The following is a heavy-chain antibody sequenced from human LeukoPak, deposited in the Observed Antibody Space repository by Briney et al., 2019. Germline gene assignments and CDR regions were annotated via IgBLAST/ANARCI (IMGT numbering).Heavy chain of an antibody. CDR2: IFPSGGEI. J-gene: IGHJ6*03. CDR3: AKDRCSNGVGCYYYYMDV. D-gene: IGHD2-8*01. V-gene: IGHV3-23*01. Sequence: GGSLRLSCAASGFTFSTFAMIWVRQPPGKGLEWVSSIFPSGGEIHYADSVRGRFTISRDNSKSTLSLQMNSLRAEDTAVYYCAKDRCSNGVGCYYYYMDVWGKGTTVTISS. CDR1: GFTFSTFA.